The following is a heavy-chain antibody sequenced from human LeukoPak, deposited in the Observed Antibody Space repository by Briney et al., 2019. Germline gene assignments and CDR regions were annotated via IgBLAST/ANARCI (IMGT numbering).Heavy chain of an antibody. J-gene: IGHJ4*02. CDR3: ARRPGGLWFGELAIYY. CDR1: GYTFPSYF. CDR2: ISVYKWET. V-gene: IGHV1-18*04. D-gene: IGHD3-10*01. Sequence: ASVKVSCKTSGYTFPSYFISWVRQAPGQGVEWMGWISVYKWETKQEQQLQGRVHMSTETAKRTAYTEVRSLSCDDTARYYCARRPGGLWFGELAIYYWGQGTLDTVSS.